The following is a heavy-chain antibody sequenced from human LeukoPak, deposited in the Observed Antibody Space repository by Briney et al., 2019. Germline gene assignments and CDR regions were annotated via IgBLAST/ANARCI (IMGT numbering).Heavy chain of an antibody. D-gene: IGHD5-24*01. CDR2: ISHSGGST. J-gene: IGHJ5*02. CDR3: ARDNSVRDEAWWFNP. V-gene: IGHV1-46*01. Sequence: ASVKVSCKAFRYTFTSNYMHWVRQAPGQGPEWMGVISHSGGSTTYAQKFQGRATLTRDMSTSTDYLELSSLRSEDTAVYYCARDNSVRDEAWWFNPWGQGTLVTVSS. CDR1: RYTFTSNY.